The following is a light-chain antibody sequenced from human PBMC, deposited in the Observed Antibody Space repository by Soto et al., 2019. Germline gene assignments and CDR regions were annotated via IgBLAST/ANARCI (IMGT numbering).Light chain of an antibody. V-gene: IGKV1-5*01. CDR2: DAS. CDR1: QSISSW. Sequence: IQITQSPSTLSASVGDKVTSTCRASQSISSWLAWYQQKPGKAPKLLIYDASSLESGVPSRFSGSGSGTEFTLTISSLQPDDFATYYCQQYNSYSAFGQGTKVDIK. CDR3: QQYNSYSA. J-gene: IGKJ1*01.